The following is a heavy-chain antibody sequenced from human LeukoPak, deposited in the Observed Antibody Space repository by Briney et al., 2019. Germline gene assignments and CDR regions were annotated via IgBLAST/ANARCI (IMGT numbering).Heavy chain of an antibody. V-gene: IGHV4-39*07. D-gene: IGHD1-14*01. Sequence: SETLSLTCTVSGGSISSSNNYWGWIRQPPGTGLEWSGSIYYTGSTYYSPSLESRLTTSVDTPKNHFSLELRSVTAADTTVYYCARVAAGLKYGADYWGQGTLGTVSS. J-gene: IGHJ4*02. CDR1: GGSISSSNNY. CDR2: IYYTGST. CDR3: ARVAAGLKYGADY.